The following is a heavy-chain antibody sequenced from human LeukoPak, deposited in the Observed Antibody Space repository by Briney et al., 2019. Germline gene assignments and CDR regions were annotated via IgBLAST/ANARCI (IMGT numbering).Heavy chain of an antibody. V-gene: IGHV3-23*01. J-gene: IGHJ4*02. CDR2: VDGTGSST. CDR1: GFTFNTYA. CDR3: AKSFNYDRSGFHNVPFQY. D-gene: IGHD3-22*01. Sequence: GGSLRLSCAASGFTFNTYAMNWVRQAPGKGLEWVSAVDGTGSSTYYADSVKGRFTISRDNSKNTLYLQMSSLRAEDTAVYYCAKSFNYDRSGFHNVPFQYCGQGTLVTVSS.